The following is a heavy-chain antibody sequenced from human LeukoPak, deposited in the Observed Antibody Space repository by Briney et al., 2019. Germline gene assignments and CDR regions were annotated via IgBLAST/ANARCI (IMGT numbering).Heavy chain of an antibody. CDR2: INPNSGGT. V-gene: IGHV1-2*02. J-gene: IGHJ2*01. CDR3: ARSPSVLGYFDL. CDR1: GYTFTGYY. Sequence: ASVKVSCKASGYTFTGYYMHWVRQAPGQGLEWMGWINPNSGGTSYAQKFQGRVTMTRDTSISTAYMELSRLRSDDTAVYYCARSPSVLGYFDLWGRGTLVTVSS.